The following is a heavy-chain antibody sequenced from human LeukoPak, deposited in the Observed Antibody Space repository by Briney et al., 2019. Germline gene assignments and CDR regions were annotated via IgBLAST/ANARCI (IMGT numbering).Heavy chain of an antibody. J-gene: IGHJ4*02. V-gene: IGHV1-2*02. D-gene: IGHD3-3*01. Sequence: GASVKVSCKASGYTFTGYYMHWVRQAPGQGLEWMGWINPNSGGTNYAQKFQGRVTMTRDTSISTAYMELSRLRSDDTAVYYCARVGEARRLYYDFWSGYYIWDYWGQGTLVTVSS. CDR3: ARVGEARRLYYDFWSGYYIWDY. CDR1: GYTFTGYY. CDR2: INPNSGGT.